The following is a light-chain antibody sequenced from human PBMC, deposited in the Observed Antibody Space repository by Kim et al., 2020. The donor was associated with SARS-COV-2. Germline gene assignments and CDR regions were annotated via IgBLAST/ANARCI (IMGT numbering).Light chain of an antibody. J-gene: IGLJ1*01. CDR1: SSDVGSYKL. CDR2: EVS. Sequence: PGQSITISCTVTSSDVGSYKLVSWYQQHPGKAPKPMIYEVSKRPSGVSNHFSGFKSGNTASLTISGLQAEDEADYYCCSYALSREVFGTGTKVTVL. CDR3: CSYALSREV. V-gene: IGLV2-23*02.